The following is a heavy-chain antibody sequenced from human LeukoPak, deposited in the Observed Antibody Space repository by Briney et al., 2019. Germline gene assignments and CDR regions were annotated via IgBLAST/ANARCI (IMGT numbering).Heavy chain of an antibody. V-gene: IGHV3-23*01. J-gene: IGHJ4*02. CDR2: VSGSGNNK. Sequence: GGSLRLSCAASGFTFSSYSMTWVRQAPGKGLEWVSAVSGSGNNKHYADSVKGRFDISRDNSKNTLYLQMNSLTAEDTAVYYCAREARLRPPFYLDFCGQGTLVTVSS. CDR3: AREARLRPPFYLDF. D-gene: IGHD1-14*01. CDR1: GFTFSSYS.